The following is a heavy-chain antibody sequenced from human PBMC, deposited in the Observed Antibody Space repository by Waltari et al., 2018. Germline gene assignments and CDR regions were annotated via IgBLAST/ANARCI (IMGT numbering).Heavy chain of an antibody. CDR3: AKDEGARLAPTFGMDA. J-gene: IGHJ6*02. Sequence: EMQLLESGGALVQPGGSLRLSCAASGFPFSTSTMNWVRQAPGKGLEWVAVLTASGLMDYGDSVKGRFIISRDNSKNILYLEMYRLRVEDTATYYCAKDEGARLAPTFGMDAWGQGTTVIVSS. CDR2: LTASGLM. D-gene: IGHD6-6*01. CDR1: GFPFSTST. V-gene: IGHV3-23*01.